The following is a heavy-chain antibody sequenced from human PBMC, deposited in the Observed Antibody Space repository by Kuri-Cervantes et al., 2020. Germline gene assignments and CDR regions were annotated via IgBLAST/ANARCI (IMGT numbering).Heavy chain of an antibody. J-gene: IGHJ4*02. D-gene: IGHD1-26*01. CDR2: ISYDGSNK. Sequence: GESLKISCAASGFTFSSYAMHWVRQAPGKGLEWVAVISYDGSNKYYADSVKGRLTISRDNSKNTLYLQMNSLRAEDTAVYYCARAKGYYVGIGYFDYWGQGTLVTVSS. V-gene: IGHV3-30-3*01. CDR3: ARAKGYYVGIGYFDY. CDR1: GFTFSSYA.